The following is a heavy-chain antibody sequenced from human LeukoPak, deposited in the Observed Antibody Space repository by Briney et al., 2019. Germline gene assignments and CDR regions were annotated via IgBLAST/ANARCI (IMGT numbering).Heavy chain of an antibody. Sequence: GRSLRLSCAASGFTFSSYAMSWVRQAPGKGLEWVSAISGGGGSTYYADSVKGRFTISRDNSKNTLYLQMNSLRAEDTAVYYCAKDRESAYYYYYMDVWGKGTTVTVSS. V-gene: IGHV3-23*01. CDR3: AKDRESAYYYYYMDV. CDR1: GFTFSSYA. J-gene: IGHJ6*03. CDR2: ISGGGGST.